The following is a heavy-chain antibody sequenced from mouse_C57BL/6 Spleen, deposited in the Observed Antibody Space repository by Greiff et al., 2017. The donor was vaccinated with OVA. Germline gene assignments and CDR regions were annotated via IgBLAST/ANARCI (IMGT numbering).Heavy chain of an antibody. D-gene: IGHD1-1*01. Sequence: QVQLQQPGAELVKPGASVKLSCKASGYTFTSYWMHWVKQRPGQGLEWIGMIHPNSGSTNYNEKFKSKATLTVDKSSSTAYMQLSSLTSEDSAVYYCAYGPGGSSYLLAYWGQGTLVTVSA. V-gene: IGHV1-64*01. CDR3: AYGPGGSSYLLAY. J-gene: IGHJ3*01. CDR2: IHPNSGST. CDR1: GYTFTSYW.